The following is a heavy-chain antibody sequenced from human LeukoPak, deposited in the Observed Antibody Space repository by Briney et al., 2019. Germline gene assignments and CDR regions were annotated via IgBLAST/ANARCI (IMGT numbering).Heavy chain of an antibody. J-gene: IGHJ4*02. CDR3: ARHESIVVVVAARGFDY. V-gene: IGHV4-39*01. Sequence: SETLSLTCTVSGGSISSSSHYWGWIRQPPGKGLEWIGSIYYSGSTSYNPSHKSRVTISVDTSKNQFSLKLSSVTAADTAVYYCARHESIVVVVAARGFDYWGQGTLVTVSS. CDR2: IYYSGST. D-gene: IGHD2-15*01. CDR1: GGSISSSSHY.